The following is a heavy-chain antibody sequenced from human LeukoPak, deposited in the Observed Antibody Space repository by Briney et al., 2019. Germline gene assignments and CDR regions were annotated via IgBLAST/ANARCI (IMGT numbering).Heavy chain of an antibody. CDR1: GFTFSSHA. J-gene: IGHJ4*02. Sequence: GGSLRLSCAASGFTFSSHAMGWVRQAPGKGLEWVADINQDGSARYYVDSVKGRFTISRDNAKNSMYLQMNSLRAEDTAVYYCARWEIRGTAHQLDYWGQGTLVTVSS. V-gene: IGHV3-7*01. D-gene: IGHD1-7*01. CDR3: ARWEIRGTAHQLDY. CDR2: INQDGSAR.